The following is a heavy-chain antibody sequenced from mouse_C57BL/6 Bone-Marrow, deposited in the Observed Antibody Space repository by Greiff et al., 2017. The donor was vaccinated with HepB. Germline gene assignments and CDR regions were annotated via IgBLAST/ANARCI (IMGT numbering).Heavy chain of an antibody. CDR3: TRPPPILLPFAY. J-gene: IGHJ3*01. CDR1: GYTFTDYE. CDR2: IDPETGGT. D-gene: IGHD2-1*01. V-gene: IGHV1-15*01. Sequence: QVQLQQSGAELVRPGASVTLSCKASGYTFTDYEMHWVKQTPVHGLEWIGAIDPETGGTAYNQKFKGKAILTADKSYSTAYMELRSLTSEDSAVYYCTRPPPILLPFAYWGQGTLVTVSA.